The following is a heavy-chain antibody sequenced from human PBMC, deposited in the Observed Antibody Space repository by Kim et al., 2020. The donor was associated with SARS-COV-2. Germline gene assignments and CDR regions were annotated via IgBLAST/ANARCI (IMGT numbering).Heavy chain of an antibody. CDR3: AKVGAVGANYFDY. Sequence: GGSLRLSCAASGFTFSSYGMHWVRQAPGKGLEWVAVISYDGSNKYYADSVKGRFTISRDNSKNTLYLQMNSLRAEDTAVYYCAKVGAVGANYFDYWGQGTLVTVSS. J-gene: IGHJ4*02. V-gene: IGHV3-30*18. D-gene: IGHD1-26*01. CDR1: GFTFSSYG. CDR2: ISYDGSNK.